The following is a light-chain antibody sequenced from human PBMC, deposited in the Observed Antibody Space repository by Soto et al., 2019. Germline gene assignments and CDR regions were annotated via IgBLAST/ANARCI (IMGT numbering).Light chain of an antibody. Sequence: VMTQTALSLSVSAGQPATISCQSSQSLLHITGETFLFWYLQKPGQSPQLLIYEVSTRVSGVPDRFSGSGSGTDFTLEISRVETDDVGIYYCMQSTQLPPTFGQGAGLEI. CDR1: QSLLHITGETF. J-gene: IGKJ5*01. CDR2: EVS. CDR3: MQSTQLPPT. V-gene: IGKV2D-29*02.